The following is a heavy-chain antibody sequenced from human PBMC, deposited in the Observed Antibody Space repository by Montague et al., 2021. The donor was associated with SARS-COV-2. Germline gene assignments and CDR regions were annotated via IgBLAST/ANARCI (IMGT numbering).Heavy chain of an antibody. D-gene: IGHD1/OR15-1a*01. CDR3: ARWGLNNAFDI. Sequence: SETLSLTCSVSGDSISRCHYFWAWIRQPPGMGLEWIGSIYFTGKTYYHPSLKIRVTISIYTSKNHFSLRLSSVTAADSSVFYCARWGLNNAFDIWGLGTMITISS. CDR2: IYFTGKT. J-gene: IGHJ3*02. V-gene: IGHV4-39*02. CDR1: GDSISRCHYF.